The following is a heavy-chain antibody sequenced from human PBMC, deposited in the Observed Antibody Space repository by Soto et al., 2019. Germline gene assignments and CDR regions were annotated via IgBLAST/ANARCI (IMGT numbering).Heavy chain of an antibody. CDR2: IYYSGTT. CDR3: ARGHYYYGMDV. J-gene: IGHJ6*02. CDR1: NGSVSSGTYS. V-gene: IGHV4-30-2*01. Sequence: PSETLSLTCTVSNGSVSSGTYSWSWVRQPPGKGLEWIGYIYYSGTTYYTPSLKSRLTMSMDRANDHFSLNLTSVTAADTAVYFCARGHYYYGMDVWGPGITVTVSS.